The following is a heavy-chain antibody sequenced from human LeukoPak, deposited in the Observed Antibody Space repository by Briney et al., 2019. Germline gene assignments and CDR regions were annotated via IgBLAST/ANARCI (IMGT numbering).Heavy chain of an antibody. D-gene: IGHD5-18*01. CDR3: AGSGYSYGNSFDY. CDR2: MYTNGNT. Sequence: PSETLSLTCTVSGGSISSYFWSWIRQPAGKGLEWIGRMYTNGNTNYNPSLKSRVTMSADTSKNQFSLKLTSVTAADTAVYFCAGSGYSYGNSFDYWGQGTLVTISS. J-gene: IGHJ4*02. V-gene: IGHV4-4*07. CDR1: GGSISSYF.